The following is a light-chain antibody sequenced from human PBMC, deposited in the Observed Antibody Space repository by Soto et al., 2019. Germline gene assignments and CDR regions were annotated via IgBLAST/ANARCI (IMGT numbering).Light chain of an antibody. Sequence: QSVLTQPASVSGSPGQSITISCTGTSSDVGGYNHVSWYQQHPGKVPKLMIYDVSNRPSGVSNRFSGSKSGNTASLTISGLQAEDEADYYCSSYTSSGTVLFGGGTKLTVL. V-gene: IGLV2-14*01. CDR1: SSDVGGYNH. J-gene: IGLJ2*01. CDR2: DVS. CDR3: SSYTSSGTVL.